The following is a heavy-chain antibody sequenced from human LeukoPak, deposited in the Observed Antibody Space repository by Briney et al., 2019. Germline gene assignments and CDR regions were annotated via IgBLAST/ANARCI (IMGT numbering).Heavy chain of an antibody. CDR1: GFTFSSFA. V-gene: IGHV3-23*01. Sequence: PGGSLRLSCAAYGFTFSSFAMTWVRQAPGKGLEWVSTVSDSAGRTDYADSVKGRFTISRDSLKNTLYLQMNGLRAEDTAVYYCAKNRGHCVDGVCHNYYYMDVWGRGTTVTVSS. D-gene: IGHD2-8*02. J-gene: IGHJ6*03. CDR2: VSDSAGRT. CDR3: AKNRGHCVDGVCHNYYYMDV.